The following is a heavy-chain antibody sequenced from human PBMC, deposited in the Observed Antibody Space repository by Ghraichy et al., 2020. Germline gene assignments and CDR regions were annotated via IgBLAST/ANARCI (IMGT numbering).Heavy chain of an antibody. Sequence: GESLNISCAASGFTFSSYAMSWVRQAPGKGLEWVSAISGSGGSTYYADSVKGRFTISRDNSKNTLFLQMNSLRAEDTALYYCAKDMGIAAASTTAFDIWGQGTMVTVSS. CDR3: AKDMGIAAASTTAFDI. CDR1: GFTFSSYA. D-gene: IGHD6-13*01. J-gene: IGHJ3*02. V-gene: IGHV3-23*01. CDR2: ISGSGGST.